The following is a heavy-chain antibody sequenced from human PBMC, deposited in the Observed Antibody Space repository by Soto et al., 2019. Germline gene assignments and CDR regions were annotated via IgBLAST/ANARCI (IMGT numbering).Heavy chain of an antibody. J-gene: IGHJ4*02. Sequence: SVKVSCKASGGTFSNDAVSWVRQAPGQGLEWMGGIIPNFGTTNHAQNFQGRVSITADESTSTVYMELSSLRSDDTAVYYCARGADYRFLIPDSWGQGPPVPVSS. D-gene: IGHD2-21*01. CDR3: ARGADYRFLIPDS. CDR2: IIPNFGTT. CDR1: GGTFSNDA. V-gene: IGHV1-69*13.